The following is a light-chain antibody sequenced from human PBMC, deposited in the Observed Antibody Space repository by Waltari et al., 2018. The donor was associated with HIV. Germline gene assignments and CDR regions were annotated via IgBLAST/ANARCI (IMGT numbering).Light chain of an antibody. CDR1: QGIGNH. J-gene: IGKJ5*01. CDR3: QQYHTYPLT. V-gene: IGKV1-16*01. CDR2: TTP. Sequence: DILMTQFPSSLSGSVGDRVNITCRASQGIGNHLSWFQQRPGKAPKSLIYTTPTLQSGVPTTVSGSGSGTDFILTINNLQPEDSATYFCQQYHTYPLTFGQGTRLE.